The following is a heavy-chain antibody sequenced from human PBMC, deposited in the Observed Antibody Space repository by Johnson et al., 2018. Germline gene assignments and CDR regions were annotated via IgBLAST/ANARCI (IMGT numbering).Heavy chain of an antibody. J-gene: IGHJ3*02. V-gene: IGHV4-59*01. CDR2: MYYTGSA. Sequence: QVQLQESGPGLVKPSETLSLTCTVSGGSINNYYWSWIRQPPGKGLEWIGYMYYTGSANYNPSLKSRVTMSLDTSKNQFSLKLSSVTAADTAVYYGARDVRGAFDIWGQGTMVTVSS. CDR3: ARDVRGAFDI. CDR1: GGSINNYY.